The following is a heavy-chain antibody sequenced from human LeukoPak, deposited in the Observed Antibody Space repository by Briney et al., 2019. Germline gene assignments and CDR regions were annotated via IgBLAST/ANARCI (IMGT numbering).Heavy chain of an antibody. D-gene: IGHD1-20*01. CDR3: AKPPGGNWNDVYY. V-gene: IGHV3-23*01. J-gene: IGHJ4*02. CDR2: ISGSGGST. CDR1: GFTFSNYA. Sequence: GGSLRLSCVGSGFTFSNYAMSWVRQASGKGLEWVSAISGSGGSTYYADSVKGRFTISRDNSKNTLYLQMNSLRAEDTAVYYCAKPPGGNWNDVYYWGQGTLVTVSS.